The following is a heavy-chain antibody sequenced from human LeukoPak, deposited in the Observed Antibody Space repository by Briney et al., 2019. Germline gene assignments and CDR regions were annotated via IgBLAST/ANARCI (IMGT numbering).Heavy chain of an antibody. D-gene: IGHD2-15*01. CDR3: TTAPRGYCSGGSCSYAFDI. Sequence: GGSLRPSCAASTFTLGNAWMSWVRQAPGKGLEWVGRIKSKSDGGTTDYAAPVKGRFTISRDDSKNTLYLQMNSLKTEDTAVYYCTTAPRGYCSGGSCSYAFDIWGEGTMVTVSS. CDR1: TFTLGNAW. CDR2: IKSKSDGGTT. J-gene: IGHJ3*02. V-gene: IGHV3-15*01.